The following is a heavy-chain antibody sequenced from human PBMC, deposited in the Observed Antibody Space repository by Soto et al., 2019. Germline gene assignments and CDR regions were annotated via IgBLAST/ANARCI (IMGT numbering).Heavy chain of an antibody. CDR2: IYYSGST. V-gene: IGHV4-30-4*01. Sequence: QVQLQESGPGLVKPSQTLSLTCTVSGGSISSGDYYWSWIRQPPGKGLEWIGYIYYSGSTYYNPPLRSPVTISVDTSKTQFSRKLSSVTAADTAVYYCARVGGFGATTIDYWGQGTLVTVSS. D-gene: IGHD3-10*01. CDR3: ARVGGFGATTIDY. J-gene: IGHJ4*02. CDR1: GGSISSGDYY.